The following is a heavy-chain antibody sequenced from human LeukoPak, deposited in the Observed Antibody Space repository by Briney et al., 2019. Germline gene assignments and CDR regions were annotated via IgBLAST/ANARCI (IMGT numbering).Heavy chain of an antibody. CDR1: GFTFSSYW. CDR2: IKQDGSEK. Sequence: SGGSLRLSCAASGFTFSSYWMHWVRQAPGKGLEWVANIKQDGSEKYYVDSVKGRFTISRDNTKNSLYLQMNSLRVEDTAVYYCAKDSRTAYDSSWLFYFDYWGLGTLVTVSS. J-gene: IGHJ4*02. D-gene: IGHD6-13*01. CDR3: AKDSRTAYDSSWLFYFDY. V-gene: IGHV3-7*03.